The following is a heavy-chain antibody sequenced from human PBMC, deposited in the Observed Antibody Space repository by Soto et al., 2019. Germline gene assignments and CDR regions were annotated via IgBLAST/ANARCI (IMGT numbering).Heavy chain of an antibody. Sequence: QVQLVQSGAEVKKPGSSVKVFCKASGGTFSSYAISWVRQAPGQGLEWMGGIIPIFGTANYAQKFQGRVTITADESTSTAYMELSSLRSEDTAVYYCASDLSTIFGGREWFDPWGQGTLVTVSS. CDR3: ASDLSTIFGGREWFDP. J-gene: IGHJ5*02. CDR1: GGTFSSYA. CDR2: IIPIFGTA. D-gene: IGHD3-3*01. V-gene: IGHV1-69*01.